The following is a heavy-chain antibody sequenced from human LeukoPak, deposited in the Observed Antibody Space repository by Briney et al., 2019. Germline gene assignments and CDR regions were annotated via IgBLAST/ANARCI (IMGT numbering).Heavy chain of an antibody. Sequence: GASVKVSCKASGYTFTSSGISWVRQAPGQGLEWMAWISTYNGNTNYAQKLQGRVTMPTDTSTSTAYMELRSLRSDDTAVYYCARDYVWGSYRYFDFWGQGTLVIVSS. CDR3: ARDYVWGSYRYFDF. V-gene: IGHV1-18*04. CDR2: ISTYNGNT. J-gene: IGHJ4*02. CDR1: GYTFTSSG. D-gene: IGHD3-16*02.